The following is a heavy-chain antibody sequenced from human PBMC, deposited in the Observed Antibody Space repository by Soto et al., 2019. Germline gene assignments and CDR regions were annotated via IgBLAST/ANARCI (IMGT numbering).Heavy chain of an antibody. CDR3: ARLYCSGGSGYRGHDAFDI. Sequence: EVQLVESGGGLVKPGGSLRLSCAVSGLTFSSYSMNWVRQAPGKGLEWVSSISSSSSYIYYADSVKGRFTISRDNAKNSLYLQMNSLRAEDTAVYYCARLYCSGGSGYRGHDAFDIWGQGTMFTVAS. CDR1: GLTFSSYS. J-gene: IGHJ3*02. CDR2: ISSSSSYI. V-gene: IGHV3-21*02. D-gene: IGHD2-15*01.